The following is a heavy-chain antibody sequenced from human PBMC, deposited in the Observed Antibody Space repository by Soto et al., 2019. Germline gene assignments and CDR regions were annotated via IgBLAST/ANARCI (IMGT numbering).Heavy chain of an antibody. CDR3: AKASTSSPGRYFFDY. D-gene: IGHD6-13*01. CDR2: ITWNGGTI. Sequence: EVQLVESGGGLVQPGRSLRLSCAASGFTFDDYAMHWVRQAPGKGLEWVSGITWNGGTIAYADSVEGRFTISRDNTKNSLYLQMNSLRTEDTALYYCAKASTSSPGRYFFDYWGQGTLVTVSS. CDR1: GFTFDDYA. J-gene: IGHJ4*02. V-gene: IGHV3-9*01.